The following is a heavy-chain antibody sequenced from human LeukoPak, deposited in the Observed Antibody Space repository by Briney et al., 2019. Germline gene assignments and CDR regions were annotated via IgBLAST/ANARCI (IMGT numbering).Heavy chain of an antibody. D-gene: IGHD1-26*01. CDR2: INPNSGGT. J-gene: IGHJ4*02. CDR3: ATPNEWESPIALDY. V-gene: IGHV1-2*02. Sequence: ASVKVSCKASGYTFTGYYMHWVRQAPGQGLEWMGWINPNSGGTNYAQKFQGRVTMTRDTSISTAYMELSRLRSDDTAVCYCATPNEWESPIALDYWGQGTLVTVSS. CDR1: GYTFTGYY.